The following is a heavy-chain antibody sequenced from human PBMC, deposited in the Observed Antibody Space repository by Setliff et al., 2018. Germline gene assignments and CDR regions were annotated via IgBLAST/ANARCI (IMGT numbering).Heavy chain of an antibody. Sequence: PSETLSLTCTVSGDSISSYYWSWIRQPPGKGLEWIGHFHTGGSTNYNRSLRSRVSISVDTSKNQFSLKLSSVTAADTATYYCARAGPTVTFFRVLVISWWDPWGQGSLVTVSS. J-gene: IGHJ5*02. CDR3: ARAGPTVTFFRVLVISWWDP. V-gene: IGHV4-4*08. D-gene: IGHD3-3*01. CDR2: FHTGGST. CDR1: GDSISSYY.